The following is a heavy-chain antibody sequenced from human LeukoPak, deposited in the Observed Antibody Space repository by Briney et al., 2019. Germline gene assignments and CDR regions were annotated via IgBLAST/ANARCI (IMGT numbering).Heavy chain of an antibody. V-gene: IGHV3-23*01. J-gene: IGHJ4*02. CDR1: GFTFSSYA. D-gene: IGHD2-2*02. CDR3: ATRYCSSTSCYTQADY. Sequence: SGGSLRLSCADSGFTFSSYAMSWVRQAPGKGLEWVSAISGSGGSTYYADSVKGRFTISRDNSKNTLYLQMNSLRAEDTAVYYCATRYCSSTSCYTQADYWGQGTLVTVSS. CDR2: ISGSGGST.